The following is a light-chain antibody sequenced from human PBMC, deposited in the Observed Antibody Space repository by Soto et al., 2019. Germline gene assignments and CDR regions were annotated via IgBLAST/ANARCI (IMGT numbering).Light chain of an antibody. J-gene: IGKJ4*01. CDR3: QQLNSYPLT. CDR2: DVS. V-gene: IGKV1-9*01. Sequence: DIQLTQSPSFLSASVGDRVTITCRASQGISSYLAWCQQKPGRAPKLLIYDVSTLQSGVPSRFSGSGSGTEFTLTISSLQPEDFATYYCQQLNSYPLTFGGGTKVEI. CDR1: QGISSY.